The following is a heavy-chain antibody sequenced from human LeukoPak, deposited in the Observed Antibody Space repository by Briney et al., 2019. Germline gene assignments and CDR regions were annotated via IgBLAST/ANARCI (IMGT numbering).Heavy chain of an antibody. Sequence: SETLSLTCTVSGGSIGSSPYYWVWIRQPPGKGLEWIGYIYYRGTTSYNPSLKGRVTISVDTSKNQFSLRLNSVTAADTAVYFCARKGAAGTGFDYWGQGTQGTVSS. V-gene: IGHV4-61*05. CDR3: ARKGAAGTGFDY. D-gene: IGHD1-1*01. CDR2: IYYRGTT. CDR1: GGSIGSSPYY. J-gene: IGHJ4*02.